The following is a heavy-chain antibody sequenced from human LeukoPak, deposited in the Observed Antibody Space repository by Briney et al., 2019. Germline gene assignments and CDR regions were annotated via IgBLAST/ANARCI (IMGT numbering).Heavy chain of an antibody. CDR3: ATGRTMAY. CDR2: IKQDGSEK. D-gene: IGHD3-10*01. CDR1: GFTFTTYW. V-gene: IGHV3-7*01. J-gene: IGHJ4*02. Sequence: TGGSLRLSCAASGFTFTTYWMSWVRQAPGKGLEWVANIKQDGSEKYYVDSVKGRFTISRDNAKNSLYLQMNSLRAEDTAVYYCATGRTMAYWGQGALVTVSS.